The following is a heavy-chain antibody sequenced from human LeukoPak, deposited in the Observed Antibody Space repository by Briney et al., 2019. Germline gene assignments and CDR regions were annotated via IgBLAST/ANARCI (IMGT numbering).Heavy chain of an antibody. Sequence: ASVKVSCKASGYTFTSYDINWVRQATGQGLEWMGWMNPNSGNTGHAQKFQGRVTMTRNTSISTAYMELSSLRSEDTAVYYCARGVGTSSSPYYYYYYTDVWGKGTTVTVSS. V-gene: IGHV1-8*01. CDR3: ARGVGTSSSPYYYYYYTDV. D-gene: IGHD6-6*01. J-gene: IGHJ6*03. CDR2: MNPNSGNT. CDR1: GYTFTSYD.